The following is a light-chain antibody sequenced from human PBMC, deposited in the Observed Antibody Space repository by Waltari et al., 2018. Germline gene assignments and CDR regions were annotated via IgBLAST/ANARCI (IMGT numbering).Light chain of an antibody. V-gene: IGLV2-14*01. CDR2: DVR. J-gene: IGLJ1*01. Sequence: QSALTQPASVSGSTGQSITISCHGSSSDDGGDNYVSRYQQHPGKAPKLMIYDVRKRPSVVSHRFSCSKSGNTASLTISGLQAEDEADYYCSSYTSSSVYVFGTGTKVTVL. CDR3: SSYTSSSVYV. CDR1: SSDDGGDNY.